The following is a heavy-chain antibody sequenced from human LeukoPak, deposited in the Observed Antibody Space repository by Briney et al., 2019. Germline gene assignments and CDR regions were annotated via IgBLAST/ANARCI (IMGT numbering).Heavy chain of an antibody. V-gene: IGHV3-11*04. CDR3: ARDPYSGTYGNTYYYYMDV. Sequence: GGSLRLSCAASGFTFSDSYMTWIRQAPGKGLEWVSYISNSGSSVYYADSVKGRFTTSRDNAKSSLYLQMNSLRVEDTAVYYCARDPYSGTYGNTYYYYMDVWGKGTTVTISS. D-gene: IGHD1-26*01. CDR2: ISNSGSSV. J-gene: IGHJ6*03. CDR1: GFTFSDSY.